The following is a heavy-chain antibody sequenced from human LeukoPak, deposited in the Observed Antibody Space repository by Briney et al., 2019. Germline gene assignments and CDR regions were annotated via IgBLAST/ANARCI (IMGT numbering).Heavy chain of an antibody. Sequence: GGSLRLSCAASGFTFSTYSTHWVRQAPGKGLEWVAVISYDGSNEYYADSVRGRFTISRDNSKNTLYLQMNSLRAEDTAVYYCARDRALYYYYAMDVWGQGTTVTVSS. J-gene: IGHJ6*02. CDR3: ARDRALYYYYAMDV. CDR1: GFTFSTYS. V-gene: IGHV3-30-3*01. CDR2: ISYDGSNE.